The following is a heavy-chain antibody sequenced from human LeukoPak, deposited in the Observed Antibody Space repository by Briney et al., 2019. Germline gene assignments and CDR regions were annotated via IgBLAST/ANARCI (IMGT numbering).Heavy chain of an antibody. J-gene: IGHJ6*02. CDR2: INTGGGTT. D-gene: IGHD6-25*01. CDR1: GFTFSSYA. V-gene: IGHV3-23*01. Sequence: GGSLRLSCAASGFTFSSYAMSWVRQAPGKGLESVSSINTGGGTTYYADSVKGRFTISRDNSKNSLYLQMNSLRAEDTAVYYCARDAANGYDYYGMDVWGQGTTVTVSS. CDR3: ARDAANGYDYYGMDV.